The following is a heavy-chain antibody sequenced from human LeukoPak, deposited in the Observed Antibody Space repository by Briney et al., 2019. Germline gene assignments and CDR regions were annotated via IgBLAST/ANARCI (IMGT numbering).Heavy chain of an antibody. V-gene: IGHV4-59*01. CDR1: GGSISSYY. J-gene: IGHJ4*02. D-gene: IGHD4-11*01. CDR3: ARDLVTYLDY. Sequence: PSETLSLTCTVTGGSISSYYWGWIRQPPGKGLEWIGYIYYSGSTNYNPSLKSRVTISVDTSKNQFSLKLSSVTAADTAVYYCARDLVTYLDYWGQGTLVTVSS. CDR2: IYYSGST.